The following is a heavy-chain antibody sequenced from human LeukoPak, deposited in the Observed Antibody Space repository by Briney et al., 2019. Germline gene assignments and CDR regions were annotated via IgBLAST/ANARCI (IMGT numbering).Heavy chain of an antibody. Sequence: GGSLRLSCAASGFTFDDYAMHWVRQAPGKGLEWVSGISWNSGSIGYADSVKGRFTISRDNAKNSLYLQMNSLRAEDMALYYCAKGYNWNDSYYFDYWGQGTLVTVSS. CDR1: GFTFDDYA. V-gene: IGHV3-9*03. CDR3: AKGYNWNDSYYFDY. CDR2: ISWNSGSI. J-gene: IGHJ4*02. D-gene: IGHD1-20*01.